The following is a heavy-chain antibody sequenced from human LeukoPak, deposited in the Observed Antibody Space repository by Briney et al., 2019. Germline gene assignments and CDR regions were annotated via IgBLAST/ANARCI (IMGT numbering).Heavy chain of an antibody. D-gene: IGHD4-17*01. J-gene: IGHJ4*02. V-gene: IGHV4-59*01. CDR1: GGSISSYY. CDR2: IYYSGST. CDR3: ARDIYGDYSFDY. Sequence: SETLSLTCAVSGGSISSYYWSWIRQPPGKGLEWIGYIYYSGSTNYNPSLKSRVTISVDTSKNQFSLKLSSVTAADTAVYYCARDIYGDYSFDYWGQGTLVTVSS.